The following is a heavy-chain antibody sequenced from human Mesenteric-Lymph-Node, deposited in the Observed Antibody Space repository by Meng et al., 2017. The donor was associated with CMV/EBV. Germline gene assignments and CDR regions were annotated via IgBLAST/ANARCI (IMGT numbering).Heavy chain of an antibody. V-gene: IGHV4-39*01. CDR2: IYYSGYT. Sequence: SETLSLTCTVSGGSISSGSYYWGWIRQPPGKGLEWIGSIYYSGYTYYKPSLKSRVTISVDTSKNHFSLNLNSVTAADTAVYYCARHEGYSSTWYPDYWGQGTLVTVPQ. CDR3: ARHEGYSSTWYPDY. D-gene: IGHD6-13*01. CDR1: GGSISSGSYY. J-gene: IGHJ4*02.